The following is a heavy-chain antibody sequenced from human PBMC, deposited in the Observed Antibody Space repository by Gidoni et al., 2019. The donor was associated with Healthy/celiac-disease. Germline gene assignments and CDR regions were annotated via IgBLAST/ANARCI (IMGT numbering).Heavy chain of an antibody. CDR3: ACRARAWRWFDP. V-gene: IGHV4-39*01. J-gene: IGHJ5*02. CDR1: GGSIGNINYY. D-gene: IGHD2-2*01. CDR2: SYYSGST. Sequence: QLQLQESGPGLVKLSETQSLTCTVSGGSIGNINYYWGWLRQPPGKDLEWIGSSYYSGSTYYNPSLQSLVTISVETSKNQFSLRLSSVTAADTAVYYCACRARAWRWFDPWGQGTLVTVSS.